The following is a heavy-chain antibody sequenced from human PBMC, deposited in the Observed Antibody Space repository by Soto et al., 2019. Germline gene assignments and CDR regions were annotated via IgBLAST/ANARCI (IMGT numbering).Heavy chain of an antibody. CDR3: AAHPGGYNYLGYYYYGMDV. CDR1: GGTFSSYA. J-gene: IGHJ6*02. D-gene: IGHD5-12*01. Sequence: WASVKVSCKASGGTFSSYAISWVRQAPGQGLEWMGGIIPIFGTANYAQKFQGRVTITADESTSTAYMELSSLRSEDTAVYYCAAHPGGYNYLGYYYYGMDVWGQGTTVTVSS. V-gene: IGHV1-69*13. CDR2: IIPIFGTA.